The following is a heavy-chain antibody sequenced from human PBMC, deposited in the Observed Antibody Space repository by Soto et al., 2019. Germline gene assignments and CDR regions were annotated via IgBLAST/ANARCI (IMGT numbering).Heavy chain of an antibody. Sequence: SETLSLTCTVSGDSISSVDHYWSWIRQPPGKGLEWMGYIYHSGSTHYNPSLNSRLTISIDTSTNRFSLNLTSVTAADTAVYFCARLRWETENNWFDPWGQGALVTVSS. CDR1: GDSISSVDHY. CDR3: ARLRWETENNWFDP. CDR2: IYHSGST. V-gene: IGHV4-30-4*01. J-gene: IGHJ5*02. D-gene: IGHD1-26*01.